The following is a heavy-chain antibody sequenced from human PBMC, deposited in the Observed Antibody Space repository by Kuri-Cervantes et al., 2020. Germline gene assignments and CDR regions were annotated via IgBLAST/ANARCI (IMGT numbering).Heavy chain of an antibody. J-gene: IGHJ4*02. CDR1: GGSFSGYY. Sequence: GSLRLSCAVYGGSFSGYYWSWIRQPPGKGLEWIGEINHSGSTYYNPSLKSRVTISVDTSKNQFSLKLSSVTAADTAVYYCARDGPAGRYDYWGQGTLVTVSS. CDR3: ARDGPAGRYDY. V-gene: IGHV4-34*01. CDR2: INHSGST.